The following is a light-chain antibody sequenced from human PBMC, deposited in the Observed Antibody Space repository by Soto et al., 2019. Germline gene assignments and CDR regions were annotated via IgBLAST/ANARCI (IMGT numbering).Light chain of an antibody. V-gene: IGKV4-1*01. Sequence: DIVMTQSPDSLAVSLGERATINCKSSQSVLYTSYNKNLLAWYQQKPGQPPKLLIYWASTRESGVPDRFSGIGSGTDCTLTLSSLQAEDVAVYYCQQYSYSPPLFTFGPGTKVNI. CDR2: WAS. J-gene: IGKJ3*01. CDR3: QQYSYSPPLFT. CDR1: QSVLYTSYNKNL.